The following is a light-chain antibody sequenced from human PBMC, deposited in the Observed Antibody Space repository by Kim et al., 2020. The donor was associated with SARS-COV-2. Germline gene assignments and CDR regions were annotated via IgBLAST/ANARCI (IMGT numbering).Light chain of an antibody. V-gene: IGKV3-20*01. CDR1: QSVGNF. CDR3: QQYGSSPLT. J-gene: IGKJ4*01. Sequence: LSPGERATLSCRTSQSVGNFLAWYQQRPGQAPRLLIYDAYIRASDIPARFSGSGSGTDFTLTISRLEPEDFAVYYCQQYGSSPLTFGGGTKVDIK. CDR2: DAY.